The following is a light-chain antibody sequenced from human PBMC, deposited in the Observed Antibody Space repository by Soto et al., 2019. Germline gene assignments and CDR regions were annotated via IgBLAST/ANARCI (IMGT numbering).Light chain of an antibody. Sequence: DIQMTQSPSSLSASVGDRVTITCRASQSVSRYLNWYQQKPGKAPKLLIFGASSLQSGVSSRFSGSGSGTDFTLTISSLQPEDFATYYCQQSQSFPLTFGGGTKVDIK. J-gene: IGKJ4*01. V-gene: IGKV1-39*01. CDR3: QQSQSFPLT. CDR1: QSVSRY. CDR2: GAS.